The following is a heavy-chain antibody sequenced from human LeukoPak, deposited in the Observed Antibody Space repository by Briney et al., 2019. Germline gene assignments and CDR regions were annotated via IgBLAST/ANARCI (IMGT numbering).Heavy chain of an antibody. CDR3: AKDQLCSGGNCCSSFDY. V-gene: IGHV3-23*01. D-gene: IGHD2-15*01. CDR1: GFTFSSYA. CDR2: ISGSGGSL. J-gene: IGHJ4*02. Sequence: PGGSLRLSCAASGFTFSSYAMSWVRQAPGKGLEWVSAISGSGGSLHYADSVNGRFTISRDNSKNTLYLQMNSLRAEDTAVFYCAKDQLCSGGNCCSSFDYWGQGTLVTVSS.